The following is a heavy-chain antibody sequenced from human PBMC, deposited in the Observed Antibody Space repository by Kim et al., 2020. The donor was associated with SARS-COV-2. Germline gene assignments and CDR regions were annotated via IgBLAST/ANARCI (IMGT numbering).Heavy chain of an antibody. Sequence: SETLSLTCTVSGGSISSSSYYWGWIRHPPGKGLEWIGSIYYSGSTYYNPSLKSRVTISVDTSKNQFSLKLNSVTASDTAVYYCARARGYNYVFYWGQGTLVTVSS. CDR3: ARARGYNYVFY. D-gene: IGHD5-12*01. CDR2: IYYSGST. V-gene: IGHV4-39*01. J-gene: IGHJ4*02. CDR1: GGSISSSSYY.